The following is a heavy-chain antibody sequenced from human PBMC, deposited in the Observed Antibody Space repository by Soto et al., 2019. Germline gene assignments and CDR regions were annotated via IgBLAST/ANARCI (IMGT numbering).Heavy chain of an antibody. J-gene: IGHJ5*02. CDR1: GYSISSGYY. CDR3: ARVGPWVPYYYDSSPYTFENWFDP. Sequence: SETLSLTCAVSGYSISSGYYWGWLRQPPGKGLEWIGSIYHGESTYYNPSLNSRVTLSIDMTNNHVSLILNSVTAADTAVYYCARVGPWVPYYYDSSPYTFENWFDPWGQGTLVTVSS. D-gene: IGHD3-22*01. CDR2: IYHGEST. V-gene: IGHV4-38-2*01.